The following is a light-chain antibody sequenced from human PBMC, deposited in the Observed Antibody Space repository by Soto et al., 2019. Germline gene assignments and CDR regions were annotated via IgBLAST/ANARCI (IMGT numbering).Light chain of an antibody. CDR3: SSYTPTSAVA. V-gene: IGLV2-14*03. Sequence: QSVLTQPASVSGSPGQWITISGTGTSSDVGGYNYVSWYQQHPGKAPKLMIYDVTNRPSGVSYRFSGSKSGNTASLTISGLQAEDEADYYFSSYTPTSAVAFGGGTKLTVL. CDR2: DVT. J-gene: IGLJ2*01. CDR1: SSDVGGYNY.